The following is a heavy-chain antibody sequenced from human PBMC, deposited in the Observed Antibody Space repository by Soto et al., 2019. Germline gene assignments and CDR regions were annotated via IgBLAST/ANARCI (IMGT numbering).Heavy chain of an antibody. Sequence: QMQLQESGPGLVKPSETLSLICSVSGDSITAYYLSWLRQSPGQELEWIGYIYHNGETNYNPSLKSQVPISADTSKTRVSLRLSSVTAADTGVYYCARDKGGEFLKGSGMDVWGQGTTVIVSS. CDR3: ARDKGGEFLKGSGMDV. J-gene: IGHJ6*02. CDR2: IYHNGET. V-gene: IGHV4-59*01. CDR1: GDSITAYY. D-gene: IGHD3-10*01.